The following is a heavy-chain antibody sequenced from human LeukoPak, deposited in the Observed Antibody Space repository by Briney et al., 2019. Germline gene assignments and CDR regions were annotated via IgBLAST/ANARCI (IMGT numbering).Heavy chain of an antibody. J-gene: IGHJ4*02. V-gene: IGHV1-2*02. CDR3: ARVNSVLVVRAALDY. Sequence: ASVKVSCKASGYTFTGYYMHWVRQAPGQGREWMGWINPNSGGTNYAQKVRGRVIMTRDTSISTAYMELSRLRYDDTAVYYCARVNSVLVVRAALDYWGQPTLVTVSS. D-gene: IGHD2-8*01. CDR1: GYTFTGYY. CDR2: INPNSGGT.